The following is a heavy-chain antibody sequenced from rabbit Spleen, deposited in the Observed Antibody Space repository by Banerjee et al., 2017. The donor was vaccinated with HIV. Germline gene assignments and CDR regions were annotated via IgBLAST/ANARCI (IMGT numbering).Heavy chain of an antibody. J-gene: IGHJ4*01. D-gene: IGHD1-1*01. Sequence: QLVESGGGLVQPGGSLKLSCKASGFDVSNYYMNWVRQAPGKGLEWIGIIYTGKGNTDYATWVNGRFTISSHNAQNTLYLQLNSLTAADTATYFCARLVSNNLWGPGTLVTVS. V-gene: IGHV1S7*01. CDR1: GFDVSNYY. CDR3: ARLVSNNL. CDR2: IYTGKGNT.